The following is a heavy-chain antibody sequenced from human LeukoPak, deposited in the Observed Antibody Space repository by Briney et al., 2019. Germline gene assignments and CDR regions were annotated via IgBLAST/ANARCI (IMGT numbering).Heavy chain of an antibody. D-gene: IGHD5-12*01. CDR1: GFTFSSYS. J-gene: IGHJ4*02. Sequence: GGSLRLSCAASGFTFSSYSMNWVRQAPGKGLEWVSSISSSSYIYYADSVKGRFTISRDNSKNTHYLQMNSLRDEDTAIYYCAKSRSGYALIDYWGQGTPVTVPS. V-gene: IGHV3-21*04. CDR3: AKSRSGYALIDY. CDR2: ISSSSYI.